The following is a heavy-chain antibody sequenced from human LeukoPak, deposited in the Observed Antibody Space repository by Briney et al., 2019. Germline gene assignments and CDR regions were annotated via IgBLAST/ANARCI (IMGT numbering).Heavy chain of an antibody. J-gene: IGHJ4*02. CDR3: ARGKTYYYDSSGYRYYFDY. CDR1: GFTFSSYW. CDR2: IKQDGSEK. V-gene: IGHV3-7*01. D-gene: IGHD3-22*01. Sequence: GSLRLSCAASGFTFSSYWMSWVRQAPGKGLEWVANIKQDGSEKYYVDSVKGRFTISRDNAKNSLYLQMNSLRAEDTAVYYCARGKTYYYDSSGYRYYFDYWGQGTLVTVSS.